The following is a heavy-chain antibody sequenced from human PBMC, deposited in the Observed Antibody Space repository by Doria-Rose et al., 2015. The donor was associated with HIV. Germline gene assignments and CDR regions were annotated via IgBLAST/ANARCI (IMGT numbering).Heavy chain of an antibody. J-gene: IGHJ4*02. Sequence: QESGPVPVKPTETLTLTCTVSGVSLSSPGMGVSWIRQPPGKALEWLANIFSDDERSYKTSLKSRLTISGGTSKSQVVLTMTDMDPVDTATYYCARIKSSRWYHKYYFDFWGQGTLVIVSA. D-gene: IGHD6-13*01. CDR3: ARIKSSRWYHKYYFDF. V-gene: IGHV2-26*01. CDR2: IFSDDER. CDR1: GVSLSSPGMG.